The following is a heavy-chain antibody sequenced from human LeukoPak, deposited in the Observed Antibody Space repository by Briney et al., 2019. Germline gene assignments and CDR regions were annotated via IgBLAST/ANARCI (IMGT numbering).Heavy chain of an antibody. D-gene: IGHD2-21*01. Sequence: GGSLRLSCAASGFTFSGYGMHWVRQAPGKGLEWVAFIRYDGSNKYYADSVKGRFTISRDNSKNTLYLQMNSLRAEDTAVYYCARLYKGGEIAAFDIWGQGTMVTVSS. CDR3: ARLYKGGEIAAFDI. CDR1: GFTFSGYG. V-gene: IGHV3-30*02. J-gene: IGHJ3*02. CDR2: IRYDGSNK.